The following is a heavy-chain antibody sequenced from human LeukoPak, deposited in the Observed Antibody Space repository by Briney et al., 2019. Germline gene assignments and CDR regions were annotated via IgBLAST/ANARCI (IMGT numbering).Heavy chain of an antibody. CDR3: ARDPWAYSSGARWFDP. Sequence: ASVKVSCKASGYTFTSYGISWVRQAPGQGLEWMGWISACNGNTNYAQKLQGRVTMTTDTSTSTAYMELRSLRSDDTAVYYCARDPWAYSSGARWFDPWGQGTLVTVSS. V-gene: IGHV1-18*01. CDR1: GYTFTSYG. D-gene: IGHD6-19*01. J-gene: IGHJ5*02. CDR2: ISACNGNT.